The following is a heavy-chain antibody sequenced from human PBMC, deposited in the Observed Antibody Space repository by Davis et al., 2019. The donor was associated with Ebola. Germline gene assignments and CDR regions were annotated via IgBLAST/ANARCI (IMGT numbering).Heavy chain of an antibody. J-gene: IGHJ6*02. Sequence: GGSLRLSCAASGVGFSSYSMSWVRQPPGKGLEWLSYISSSSSAIYYADSVKGRFTISRDNSKNTLYLQMNSLRAEDTAVYYCAKELPYYDFWSGYSPYGMDVWGQGTTVTVSS. CDR1: GVGFSSYS. V-gene: IGHV3-48*01. D-gene: IGHD3-3*01. CDR2: ISSSSSAI. CDR3: AKELPYYDFWSGYSPYGMDV.